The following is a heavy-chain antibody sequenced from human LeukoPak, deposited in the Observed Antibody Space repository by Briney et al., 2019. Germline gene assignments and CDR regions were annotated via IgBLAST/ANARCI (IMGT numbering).Heavy chain of an antibody. V-gene: IGHV4-34*01. Sequence: SETLSLTCALYGGSFSGYYWSWIRQPPGKGLEWIGEINHSGSTNYNPSLKSRVTISVDTSKNQFSLKLSSVTAADTAVYYCARVPRGYSYGYWNAFDIWGQGTMVTVSS. CDR3: ARVPRGYSYGYWNAFDI. D-gene: IGHD5-18*01. CDR2: INHSGST. CDR1: GGSFSGYY. J-gene: IGHJ3*02.